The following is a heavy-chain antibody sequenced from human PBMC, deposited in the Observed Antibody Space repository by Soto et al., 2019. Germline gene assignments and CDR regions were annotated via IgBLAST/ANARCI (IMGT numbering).Heavy chain of an antibody. CDR3: AYRKGAATGTGNWFDP. V-gene: IGHV2-5*02. J-gene: IGHJ5*02. CDR1: GFSLSTNGVG. CDR2: FYWDDDK. Sequence: QITLKESGPTLVKPTETLTLTCTFSGFSLSTNGVGVGWIRQPPGKALEWLGLFYWDDDKRYSPSLEGRLTITKETSKNQVVLTMTNMEPVDTGTYYCAYRKGAATGTGNWFDPWGQGIPVTVSS. D-gene: IGHD1-1*01.